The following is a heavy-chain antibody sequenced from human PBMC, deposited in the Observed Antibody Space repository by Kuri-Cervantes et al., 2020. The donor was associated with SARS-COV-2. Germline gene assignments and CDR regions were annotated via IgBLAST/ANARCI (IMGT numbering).Heavy chain of an antibody. CDR1: GFTFSGHW. D-gene: IGHD3-22*01. CDR3: EKDLRGYSSGYYLYFDY. V-gene: IGHV3-74*01. CDR2: INPDGSYT. Sequence: GESLKISCAASGFTFSGHWIHWVRQAPGKGMVWVSRINPDGSYTNNADSGKGRFTLSRGNAKNMLFLQMNSLRAEDTAVYYCEKDLRGYSSGYYLYFDYWGQGTLVTVSS. J-gene: IGHJ4*02.